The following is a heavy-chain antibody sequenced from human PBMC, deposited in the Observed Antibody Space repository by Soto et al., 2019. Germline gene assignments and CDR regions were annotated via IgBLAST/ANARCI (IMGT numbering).Heavy chain of an antibody. Sequence: PGGSLRLSCAASGFTFSSYAMSWVRQAPGKGLEWASAISGSGGSTYYADSVKGRFTISRDNSKNTLYLQMNSLRAEDTAVYYCANRPHYDILTGPEDEYYYYGMDVWGQGTTVTVSS. D-gene: IGHD3-9*01. CDR1: GFTFSSYA. V-gene: IGHV3-23*01. CDR3: ANRPHYDILTGPEDEYYYYGMDV. CDR2: ISGSGGST. J-gene: IGHJ6*02.